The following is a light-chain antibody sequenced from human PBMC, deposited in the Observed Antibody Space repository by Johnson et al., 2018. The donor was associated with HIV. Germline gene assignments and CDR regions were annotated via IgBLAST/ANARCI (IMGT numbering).Light chain of an antibody. J-gene: IGLJ1*01. V-gene: IGLV1-51*01. CDR1: SSNIGHNY. CDR2: DNN. CDR3: VTWDRSLSAGV. Sequence: QSVLTQPPSVSAAPGQKVTISCSGSSSNIGHNYVSWYQQVPGTAPKLLIYDNNKRPSGIPDRFSGSKSGTSATLGINGIQTGDEAAYYCVTWDRSLSAGVLGTGTKLSVL.